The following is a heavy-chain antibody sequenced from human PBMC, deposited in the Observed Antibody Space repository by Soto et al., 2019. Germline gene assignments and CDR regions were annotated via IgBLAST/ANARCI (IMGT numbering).Heavy chain of an antibody. CDR2: ISYDGGDK. D-gene: IGHD2-2*01. V-gene: IGHV3-30*03. CDR1: GFTFSRYG. Sequence: PGGSLRLSCAASGFTFSRYGMHWVRQAPGKGLEWVAVISYDGGDKHYADSVKGRFTISRDNAKNSLYLQMNSLRAEDTAVYYCARDPDCSSTSCLYYYYGMDVWGQGTTVTVSS. J-gene: IGHJ6*02. CDR3: ARDPDCSSTSCLYYYYGMDV.